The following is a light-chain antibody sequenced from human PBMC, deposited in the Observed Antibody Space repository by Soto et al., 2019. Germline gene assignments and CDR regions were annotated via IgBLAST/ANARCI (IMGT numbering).Light chain of an antibody. CDR3: TSYAASNNHV. CDR1: SSDIGGYNF. CDR2: EVT. J-gene: IGLJ1*01. Sequence: QSALTQPPSASGSPGQSVTISCTGTSSDIGGYNFVSWYQQYPGKAPKLMIYEVTKRPSGVPDRFSGSKSGNTASLTVSGLHAEDEADYYCTSYAASNNHVFGTGTKVTVL. V-gene: IGLV2-8*01.